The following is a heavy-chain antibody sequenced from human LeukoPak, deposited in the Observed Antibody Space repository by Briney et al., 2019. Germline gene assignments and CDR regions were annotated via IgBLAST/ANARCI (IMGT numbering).Heavy chain of an antibody. V-gene: IGHV4-30-4*08. Sequence: SQTLSLACTVSGGSISSGGYYWSWIRQPPGKGLEWIGYIYYSGSTYYNPSLKSRVTISVDTSKNQFSLKLSSVTAADTAVNYCASSYYGSGSPGGLLDYWGQGTLVTVSS. D-gene: IGHD3-10*01. CDR3: ASSYYGSGSPGGLLDY. CDR2: IYYSGST. CDR1: GGSISSGGYY. J-gene: IGHJ4*02.